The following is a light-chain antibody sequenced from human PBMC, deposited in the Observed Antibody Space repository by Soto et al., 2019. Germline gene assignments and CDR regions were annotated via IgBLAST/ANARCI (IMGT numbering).Light chain of an antibody. CDR1: KSISSY. J-gene: IGKJ1*01. CDR3: QQSYSTPRT. V-gene: IGKV1-39*01. Sequence: IQMAQSPSSLGACVGERVTITCRGRKSISSYLAWYQQNPGKAPKLLMFAASSLQSGVPSRFRGSGSGTDFTLTISSLQPEDFATYYCQQSYSTPRTFGQGTKV. CDR2: AAS.